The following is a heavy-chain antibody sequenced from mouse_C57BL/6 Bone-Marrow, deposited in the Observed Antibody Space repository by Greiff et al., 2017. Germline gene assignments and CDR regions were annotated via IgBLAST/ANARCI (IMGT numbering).Heavy chain of an antibody. J-gene: IGHJ1*03. D-gene: IGHD1-1*01. CDR2: IDPSDSET. CDR1: GYTFTSYW. V-gene: IGHV1-52*01. CDR3: ARSYVSSCRWYWDV. Sequence: QVQLQQPGAELVRPGSSVKLSCKASGYTFTSYWMHWVKQRSIQGLEWIGNIDPSDSETHYNQKFKDKATLTVDKSSSTAYMQLSRLTSEDSAVYYCARSYVSSCRWYWDVWGTGTTVTVSS.